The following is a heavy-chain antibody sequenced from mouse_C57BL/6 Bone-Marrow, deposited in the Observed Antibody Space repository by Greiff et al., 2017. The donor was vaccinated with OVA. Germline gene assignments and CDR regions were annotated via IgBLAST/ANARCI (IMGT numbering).Heavy chain of an antibody. CDR3: ARTHYGSSYWYFDV. CDR2: IDPSDSYT. Sequence: QVQLKQPGAELVRPGTSVKLSCKASGYTFTSYWMHWVKQRPGQGLEWIGVIDPSDSYTNYNQKFKGKATLTVDTSSSTAYMQLSSLTSEDSAVYYCARTHYGSSYWYFDVWGTGTTVTVSS. J-gene: IGHJ1*03. D-gene: IGHD1-1*01. V-gene: IGHV1-59*01. CDR1: GYTFTSYW.